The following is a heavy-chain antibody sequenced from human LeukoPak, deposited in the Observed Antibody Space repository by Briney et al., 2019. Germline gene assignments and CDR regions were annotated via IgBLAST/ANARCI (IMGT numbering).Heavy chain of an antibody. CDR1: GFTFSSYA. Sequence: GGSLRLSCAASGFTFSSYAMSWVRQAPGKGLEWVSAISGSGGSTYYADSVKGRFTISRDNSKNTLYLQMNSLRAEDTAVYYCAKSITMFGVVRYFDYWGQGALVTVSS. J-gene: IGHJ4*02. CDR2: ISGSGGST. V-gene: IGHV3-23*01. D-gene: IGHD3-3*01. CDR3: AKSITMFGVVRYFDY.